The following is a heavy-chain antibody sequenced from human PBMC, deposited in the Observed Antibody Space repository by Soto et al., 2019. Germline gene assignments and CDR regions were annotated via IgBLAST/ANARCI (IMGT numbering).Heavy chain of an antibody. CDR3: SRGGVSTRTFDY. CDR1: VYKFAGYW. D-gene: IGHD3-3*01. Sequence: LGESPEICWKSSVYKFAGYWSAWVGRMPGKGLELMGIIYPSYSDTRYRPSFQGQVTISADKSVSSAYLQWSSLRAADTAMYYCSRGGVSTRTFDYWGQGTPVTVSS. J-gene: IGHJ4*02. V-gene: IGHV5-51*01. CDR2: IYPSYSDT.